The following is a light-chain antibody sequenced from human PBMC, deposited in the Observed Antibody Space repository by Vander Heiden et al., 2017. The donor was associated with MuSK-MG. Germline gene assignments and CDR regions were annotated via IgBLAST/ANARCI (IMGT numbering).Light chain of an antibody. V-gene: IGKV1-13*02. CDR2: DAS. CDR3: HQFTSYAFT. Sequence: AIQLTHSPSSLSASVGDRVTITCRASQGISSALAWYQQKPGKAPKLLIYDASSFESGVPSRFSGSGSGIDFTLTISSLQPEDFAPYYCHQFTSYAFTFGQGTRLEIK. CDR1: QGISSA. J-gene: IGKJ5*01.